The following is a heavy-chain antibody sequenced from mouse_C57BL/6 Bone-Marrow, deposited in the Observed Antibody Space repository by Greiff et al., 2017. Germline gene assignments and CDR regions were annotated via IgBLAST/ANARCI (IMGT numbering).Heavy chain of an antibody. CDR2: IFPGSGST. CDR1: GYTFTDYY. V-gene: IGHV1-75*01. J-gene: IGHJ2*01. Sequence: VQLQQSGPELVKPGASVKISCKASGYTFTDYYINWVKQRPGQGLEWIGWIFPGSGSTYYNEKFKGKDTLTVDKSSSTAYMLLSSLTSEDSAVYFCARSGDYYGSVFDYWGQGTTLTVSS. D-gene: IGHD1-1*01. CDR3: ARSGDYYGSVFDY.